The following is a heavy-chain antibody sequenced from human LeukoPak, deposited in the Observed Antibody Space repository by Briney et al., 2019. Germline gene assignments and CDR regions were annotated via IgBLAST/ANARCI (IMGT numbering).Heavy chain of an antibody. J-gene: IGHJ5*02. Sequence: SGTLSLTCAVSGGSISSSNWWSWVRQPPGKGLEWFGVIYHSGSTNYNPSLKSRVTISVDKSKNQFSLRLSSVTAADTAVYYCARAHYDYVWGSYRRGYWFDPWGQGTLVTVSS. V-gene: IGHV4-4*02. CDR1: GGSISSSNW. D-gene: IGHD3-16*02. CDR2: IYHSGST. CDR3: ARAHYDYVWGSYRRGYWFDP.